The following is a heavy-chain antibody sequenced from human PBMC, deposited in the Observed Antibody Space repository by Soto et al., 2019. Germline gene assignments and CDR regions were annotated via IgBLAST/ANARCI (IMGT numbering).Heavy chain of an antibody. CDR3: ATAEVDH. J-gene: IGHJ5*02. CDR1: GFTFANHW. CDR2: VISDGNTI. V-gene: IGHV3-74*01. Sequence: GGSLRLSCAASGFTFANHWMHCVRQDPGKGLEWFSRVISDGNTIDYADSVKGRFTVSRDNAKNTLYLQMNSLRAEDTAVYYCATAEVDHWGPGTLVTVSS.